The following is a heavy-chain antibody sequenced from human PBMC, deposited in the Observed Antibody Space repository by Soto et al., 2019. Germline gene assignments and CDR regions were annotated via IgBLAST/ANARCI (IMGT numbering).Heavy chain of an antibody. Sequence: PSETLSLTCTVSGGSISSGDHHWSWIRQSPGKGLEWIAYIYHSGRTYYNPSLKSRVTISVDTSKNQFSLKLSSVTAADTAVYYGDTNDGDIYDYWGQGTLVTVSS. J-gene: IGHJ4*02. CDR1: GGSISSGDHH. D-gene: IGHD4-17*01. V-gene: IGHV4-30-4*01. CDR2: IYHSGRT. CDR3: DTNDGDIYDY.